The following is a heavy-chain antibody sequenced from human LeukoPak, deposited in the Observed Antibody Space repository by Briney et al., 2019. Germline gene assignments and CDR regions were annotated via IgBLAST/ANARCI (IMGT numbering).Heavy chain of an antibody. J-gene: IGHJ4*02. Sequence: ASVKVSCKASGYTFTSYAMHWVHQAPGQRLEWMGWINAGNGNTKYSQKFQGRVTITRDTSASTAYMELRSLRSDDTGVYYCACQLKEAAGAGDFDYWGQGTLVTVSS. V-gene: IGHV1-3*01. CDR3: ACQLKEAAGAGDFDY. D-gene: IGHD6-13*01. CDR2: INAGNGNT. CDR1: GYTFTSYA.